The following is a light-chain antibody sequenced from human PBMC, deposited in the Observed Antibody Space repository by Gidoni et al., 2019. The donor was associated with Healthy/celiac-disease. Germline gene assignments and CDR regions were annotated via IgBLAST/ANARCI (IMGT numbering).Light chain of an antibody. Sequence: EIVLTQSPGTLSLSPGERATLSCRASQSVSSSYLAWYQQKPGQAPRLPTYGASSRATGIPDRFSGSGSGTDFTLTISRLEPEDFAVYYCQQYGSSPRTFGQGTKLEIK. V-gene: IGKV3-20*01. CDR1: QSVSSSY. J-gene: IGKJ2*01. CDR3: QQYGSSPRT. CDR2: GAS.